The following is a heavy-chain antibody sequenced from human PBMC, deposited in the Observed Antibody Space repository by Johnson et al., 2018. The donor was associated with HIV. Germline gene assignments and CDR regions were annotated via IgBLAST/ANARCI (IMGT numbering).Heavy chain of an antibody. CDR1: GFTFSSAW. J-gene: IGHJ3*02. D-gene: IGHD3/OR15-3a*01. V-gene: IGHV3-15*01. CDR2: IKSKTDGGTT. Sequence: VQLVESGGDLVKPGGSLRLSCAASGFTFSSAWMSWVRQAPGKGLEWVGRIKSKTDGGTTDYAAPVKGRFTISRDDSKNTLYLQMNSLKTEDTAVYYCTTAELGWTGLGAFDIWGQGTMVTVSS. CDR3: TTAELGWTGLGAFDI.